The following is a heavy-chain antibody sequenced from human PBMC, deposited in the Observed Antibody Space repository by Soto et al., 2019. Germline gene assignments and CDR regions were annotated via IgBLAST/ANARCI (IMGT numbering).Heavy chain of an antibody. V-gene: IGHV3-15*07. CDR3: TTDSYSTIIIVRFGY. Sequence: GGSLRLSCAASGFTFSNAWINWVRQAPGKGLEWVGRIKSKTDGGTTDYAEPVKGRFAISRDDSNNMVYLQMNSLKIEDTVVYYCTTDSYSTIIIVRFGYWGHGTLVTVSS. CDR1: GFTFSNAW. J-gene: IGHJ4*03. CDR2: IKSKTDGGTT. D-gene: IGHD3-22*01.